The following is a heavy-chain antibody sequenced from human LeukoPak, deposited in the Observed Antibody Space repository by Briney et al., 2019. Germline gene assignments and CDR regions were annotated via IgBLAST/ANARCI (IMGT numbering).Heavy chain of an antibody. Sequence: PGGSLRLSCAASGFTFSSCAMSWVRQAPGKGLEWVSAICTSDNSTYYAGSVKGRFTISRDNSKNTLYLQMNSLRAEDTAVYYCAKQSTTSCYTGSDYWGQGTLVTVSS. CDR2: ICTSDNST. CDR1: GFTFSSCA. V-gene: IGHV3-23*01. CDR3: AKQSTTSCYTGSDY. D-gene: IGHD2-2*02. J-gene: IGHJ4*02.